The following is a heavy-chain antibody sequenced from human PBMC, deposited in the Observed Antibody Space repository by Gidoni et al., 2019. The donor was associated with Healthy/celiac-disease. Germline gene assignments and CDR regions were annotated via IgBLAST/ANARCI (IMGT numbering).Heavy chain of an antibody. V-gene: IGHV2-5*02. Sequence: QITLKESGPTLVKPTQTLTLTCTFSGFSLSTSGVGVGWIRQPPGKALEWLALIYWDDDKRYSPSLKSRLTITKDTSKNQVVLTMTNMDPVDTATYYCAHGFYYYDSSGYYYKVGVFVFQHWGQGTLVTVSS. CDR3: AHGFYYYDSSGYYYKVGVFVFQH. D-gene: IGHD3-22*01. CDR2: IYWDDDK. J-gene: IGHJ1*01. CDR1: GFSLSTSGVG.